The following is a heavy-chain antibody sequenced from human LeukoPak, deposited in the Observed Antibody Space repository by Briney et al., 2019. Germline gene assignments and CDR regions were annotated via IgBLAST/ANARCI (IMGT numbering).Heavy chain of an antibody. V-gene: IGHV3-30*03. Sequence: GGSLRLSCAASGFTVSSNHMSWVRQAPGKGLEWVAVISYDGSNKYYADSVKGRFTISRDNSKNTLYLQMNSLRAEDTAVYYCARDTRDCSSTSCYLDYYGMDVWGKGTTVTVSS. CDR3: ARDTRDCSSTSCYLDYYGMDV. CDR2: ISYDGSNK. D-gene: IGHD2-2*01. J-gene: IGHJ6*04. CDR1: GFTVSSNH.